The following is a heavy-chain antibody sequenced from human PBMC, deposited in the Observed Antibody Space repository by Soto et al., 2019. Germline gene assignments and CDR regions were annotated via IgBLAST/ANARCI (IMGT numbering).Heavy chain of an antibody. V-gene: IGHV1-3*01. D-gene: IGHD1-1*01. CDR1: GYTFTSYA. Sequence: ASVKVSCKASGYTFTSYAMHWVRQAPGQRLEWMGWINAGNGNTKYSQKFQGRVTITRDTSASTAYMELSSLRSEDTAVYYCARRGWGTTGTRDYYYYMDVWGKGTTVTVSS. CDR3: ARRGWGTTGTRDYYYYMDV. J-gene: IGHJ6*03. CDR2: INAGNGNT.